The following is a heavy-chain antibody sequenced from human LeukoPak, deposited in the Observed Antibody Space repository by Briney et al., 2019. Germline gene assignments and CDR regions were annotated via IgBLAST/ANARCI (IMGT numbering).Heavy chain of an antibody. CDR3: AKGSMVRGVLSISPYNWFDP. D-gene: IGHD3-10*01. Sequence: PGRSLRLSCAASGFTFSSYGMHWVRQAPGKGLEWVAVISYDGSNKYYADSVKGRFTIPRDNSKNTLYLQMNSLRAEDTAVYYCAKGSMVRGVLSISPYNWFDPWGQGTLVTVSS. CDR1: GFTFSSYG. J-gene: IGHJ5*02. CDR2: ISYDGSNK. V-gene: IGHV3-30*18.